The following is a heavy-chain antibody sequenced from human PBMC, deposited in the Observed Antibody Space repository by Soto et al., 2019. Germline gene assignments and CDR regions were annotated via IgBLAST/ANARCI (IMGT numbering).Heavy chain of an antibody. V-gene: IGHV1-69*01. J-gene: IGHJ6*02. CDR1: AGTFSSSA. CDR3: ASGNPATFGLLTVYDYYGMDV. CDR2: IMSLFNTV. D-gene: IGHD3-3*01. Sequence: QVQLVQSGAEVTKPGSSVKVSCKASAGTFSSSALSWVRQAPGPGLEWVGDIMSLFNTVNYAQKFQGRVTITADESTGTVYMDLSGLRSDDTAVYYCASGNPATFGLLTVYDYYGMDVWGHGTTVTVSS.